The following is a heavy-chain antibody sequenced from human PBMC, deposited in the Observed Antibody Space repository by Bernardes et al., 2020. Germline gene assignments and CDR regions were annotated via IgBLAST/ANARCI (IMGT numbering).Heavy chain of an antibody. J-gene: IGHJ6*04. V-gene: IGHV4-39*01. CDR3: ARLKSYYYGSGRQFDYYGMDV. CDR2: IYYSGST. D-gene: IGHD3-10*01. Sequence: ETLSLTCTVSGGSISSSSYYWGWIRQPPGKGLEWIGSIYYSGSTYYNPSLKSRVTISVDTSKNQFSLKLSSVTAADTAVYYCARLKSYYYGSGRQFDYYGMDVWGKGTTVTVSS. CDR1: GGSISSSSYY.